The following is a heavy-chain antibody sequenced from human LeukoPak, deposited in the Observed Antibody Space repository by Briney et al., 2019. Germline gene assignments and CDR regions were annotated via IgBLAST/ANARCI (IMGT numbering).Heavy chain of an antibody. CDR3: ATRDAFGGVIAPY. CDR2: ISSSGSTI. J-gene: IGHJ4*02. Sequence: GGSLRLSCAASGFTFSDYYMSWIRQAPGKGLEWVSYISSSGSTIYYADSVKGRFTISRDNAKNSLYLQMNSLRAEDTAVYYCATRDAFGGVIAPYWGQGTLVTVSS. CDR1: GFTFSDYY. V-gene: IGHV3-11*04. D-gene: IGHD3-16*02.